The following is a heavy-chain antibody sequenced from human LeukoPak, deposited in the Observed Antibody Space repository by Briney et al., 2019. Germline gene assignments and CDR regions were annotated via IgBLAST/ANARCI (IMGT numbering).Heavy chain of an antibody. D-gene: IGHD2-15*01. Sequence: GATVKVSCKASGYTFTGYYMHWVRQAPGQGLEWMGWINPNSGGTNYAQKFQGRVTMTRDTSISTAYMELSRLRSDDTAVYYCARVSVAATSFDYWGQGTLVTVSS. CDR1: GYTFTGYY. CDR2: INPNSGGT. CDR3: ARVSVAATSFDY. J-gene: IGHJ4*02. V-gene: IGHV1-2*02.